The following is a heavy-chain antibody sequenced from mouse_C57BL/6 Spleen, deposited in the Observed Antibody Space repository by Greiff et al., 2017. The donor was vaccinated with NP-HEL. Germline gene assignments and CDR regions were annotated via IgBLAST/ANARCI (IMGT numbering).Heavy chain of an antibody. CDR2: ISYDGSN. CDR3: ANYYSNYGYFDY. J-gene: IGHJ2*01. V-gene: IGHV3-6*01. CDR1: GYSITSGYY. D-gene: IGHD2-5*01. Sequence: EVKLQESGPGLVKPSQSLSLTCSVTGYSITSGYYWNWIRQFPGNKLEWMGYISYDGSNNYNPSLKNRISITRDTSKNQFFLKLNSVTTEDTATYYCANYYSNYGYFDYWGQGTTLTVSS.